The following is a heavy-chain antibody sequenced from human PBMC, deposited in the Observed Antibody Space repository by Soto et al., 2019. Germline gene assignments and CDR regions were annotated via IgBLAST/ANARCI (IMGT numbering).Heavy chain of an antibody. Sequence: QVQLVQSGAEVKNPGASVKVSCKTSGYTFTKYGVGWVRQAPGQGLEWMGWISGSSGNANYAEKVQGRLTLTTDTSTSTAYIELRSLRSDDTALHYCAREMAGLGGEYDYWGQGTLVTVSS. V-gene: IGHV1-18*01. CDR2: ISGSSGNA. CDR1: GYTFTKYG. J-gene: IGHJ4*02. CDR3: AREMAGLGGEYDY. D-gene: IGHD3-16*01.